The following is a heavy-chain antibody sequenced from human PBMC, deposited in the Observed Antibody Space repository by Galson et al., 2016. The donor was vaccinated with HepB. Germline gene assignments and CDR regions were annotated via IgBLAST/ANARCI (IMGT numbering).Heavy chain of an antibody. CDR2: ISSSGTTI. CDR3: AREPVRLDDLLTGPPKNPDY. D-gene: IGHD3-9*01. CDR1: GFTFSRYE. Sequence: SLRLSCAASGFTFSRYEMNWVRQAPGKGLEWVSYISSSGTTIYYADSVKGRFTISRDNAKNSLYLQMNSLRAEDTAVYYCAREPVRLDDLLTGPPKNPDYGGQGTLVTASS. V-gene: IGHV3-48*03. J-gene: IGHJ4*02.